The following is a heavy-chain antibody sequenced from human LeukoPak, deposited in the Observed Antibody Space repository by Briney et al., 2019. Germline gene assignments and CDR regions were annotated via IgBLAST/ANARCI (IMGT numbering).Heavy chain of an antibody. Sequence: GGSLRLSCAASGFTFSSYSMNWVRQAPGKGLEWVSSISGSGGRTHYADSVRGRFTISRDNSKNTLYLQMDSLRAEDTAVYYCATPPTVTRNYWGQGTLVTVSS. V-gene: IGHV3-23*01. J-gene: IGHJ4*02. CDR1: GFTFSSYS. CDR3: ATPPTVTRNY. CDR2: ISGSGGRT. D-gene: IGHD4-17*01.